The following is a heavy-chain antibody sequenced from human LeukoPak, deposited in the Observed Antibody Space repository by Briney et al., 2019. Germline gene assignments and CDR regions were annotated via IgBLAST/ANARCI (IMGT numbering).Heavy chain of an antibody. V-gene: IGHV3-21*01. Sequence: GGSLRLSCAASWITFSYYSKNLVRQAPGKGVEWVSSISSSSSYIYHADSVKGRFTISRDNAKNSLYLQMNSLRAEDTAVYYCARDQDGGSYNAFDIWGRGTMITVSS. J-gene: IGHJ3*02. CDR1: WITFSYYS. CDR3: ARDQDGGSYNAFDI. D-gene: IGHD4-23*01. CDR2: ISSSSSYI.